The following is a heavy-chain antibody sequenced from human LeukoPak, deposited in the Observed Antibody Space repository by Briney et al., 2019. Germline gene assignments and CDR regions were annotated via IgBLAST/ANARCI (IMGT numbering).Heavy chain of an antibody. CDR1: GFTFTTYD. V-gene: IGHV1-2*02. J-gene: IGHJ3*02. CDR2: INPNSGGT. Sequence: ASVKVSCKASGFTFTTYDINWVRQAPGQGLEWMGWINPNSGGTNYAQKFQGRVTMTRDTSISTAYMELSRLRSDDTAVYYCARGPYDFWSGYHEDAFDIWGQGTMVTVSS. D-gene: IGHD3-3*01. CDR3: ARGPYDFWSGYHEDAFDI.